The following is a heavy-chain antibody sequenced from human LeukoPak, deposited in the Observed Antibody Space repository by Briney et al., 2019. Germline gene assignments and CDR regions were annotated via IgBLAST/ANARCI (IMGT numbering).Heavy chain of an antibody. V-gene: IGHV3-33*01. Sequence: PGRTLSLSCGASGVTFSSSSRQRCRRDPGKGVLGGTVVLYVAGNTYYTHSLKSRFTISRDNSENKLSLQMNSLRANDTAVYYCVRGVGVSRFNYLDPWGQGTMVIVSS. J-gene: IGHJ5*02. D-gene: IGHD1-7*01. CDR1: GVTFSSSS. CDR3: VRGVGVSRFNYLDP. CDR2: VLYVAGNT.